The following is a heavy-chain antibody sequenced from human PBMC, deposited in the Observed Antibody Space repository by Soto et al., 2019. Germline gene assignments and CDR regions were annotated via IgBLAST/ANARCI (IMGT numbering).Heavy chain of an antibody. CDR2: IYPGDSDT. CDR1: GYSFTSYW. Sequence: GESLKISCKGSGYSFTSYWIGWVRQMPGKGLEWMGRIYPGDSDTRYSPSFQGHVTISADKSINTAYLQWSSLKASDTAMYYCARQGGDYPYYYYGMDVWGQGTTVTVSS. D-gene: IGHD4-17*01. V-gene: IGHV5-51*01. CDR3: ARQGGDYPYYYYGMDV. J-gene: IGHJ6*02.